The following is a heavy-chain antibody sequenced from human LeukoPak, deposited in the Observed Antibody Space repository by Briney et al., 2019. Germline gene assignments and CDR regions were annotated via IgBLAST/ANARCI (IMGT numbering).Heavy chain of an antibody. Sequence: PGGSLRLSCAASGFTFSSYGMHWVRQAPGKGLEWVAFIRYDGSNKNYADSVKGRFTISRDNSKNTLYLQMNSLRAEDTAVYYCARDSSGWYRRFDPWGQGTLVTVSS. CDR1: GFTFSSYG. D-gene: IGHD6-19*01. CDR3: ARDSSGWYRRFDP. CDR2: IRYDGSNK. J-gene: IGHJ5*02. V-gene: IGHV3-30*02.